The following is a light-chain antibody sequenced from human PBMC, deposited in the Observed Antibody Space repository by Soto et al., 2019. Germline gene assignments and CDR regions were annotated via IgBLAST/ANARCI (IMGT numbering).Light chain of an antibody. J-gene: IGLJ1*01. V-gene: IGLV2-14*01. CDR2: DVT. Sequence: QSVLTQPASVSGSPGQSITISCTGTSSDVGGYTYVSWYQQHPGKAPKLMIYDVTYRPSGVSSRFSGSKSGNTASLTISWLQAEDEADYYCCSCTRSNTYVFGTGTKVTVL. CDR3: CSCTRSNTYV. CDR1: SSDVGGYTY.